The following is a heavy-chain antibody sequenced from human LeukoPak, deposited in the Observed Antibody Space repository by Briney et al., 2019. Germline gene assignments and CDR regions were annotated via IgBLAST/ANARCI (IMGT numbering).Heavy chain of an antibody. CDR3: ARDLEVDIVATTTAGY. CDR1: GFTFSSYS. CDR2: ISSSSSTI. Sequence: GGSLRLSCAASGFTFSSYSMNWVRQAPGKGLEWVSYISSSSSTIYYADSVKGRFTISRDNAKNSLYLQMNSLRAEDTAVYYCARDLEVDIVATTTAGYWGQGTLVTVSS. V-gene: IGHV3-48*01. J-gene: IGHJ4*02. D-gene: IGHD5-12*01.